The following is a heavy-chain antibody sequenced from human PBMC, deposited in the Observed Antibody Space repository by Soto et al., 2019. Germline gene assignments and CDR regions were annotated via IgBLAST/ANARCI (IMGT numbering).Heavy chain of an antibody. CDR2: INSDGSST. D-gene: IGHD4-17*01. CDR1: GFTFSSYW. Sequence: GGSLRLSCAASGFTFSSYWMHWVRQAPGKGLVWVSRINSDGSSTSYADSVKGRFTISRDNAKNTLYLQMNSLRAEDTAVYYCARPFHDYGDYVSRTHFDYWGQGTLVTVSS. V-gene: IGHV3-74*01. CDR3: ARPFHDYGDYVSRTHFDY. J-gene: IGHJ4*02.